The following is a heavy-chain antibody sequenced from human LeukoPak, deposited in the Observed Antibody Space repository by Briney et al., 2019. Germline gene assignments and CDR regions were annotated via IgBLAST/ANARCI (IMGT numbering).Heavy chain of an antibody. CDR3: ARESSIYGSGTDAFDI. J-gene: IGHJ3*02. CDR1: GGSISSGDYS. D-gene: IGHD3-10*01. Sequence: SETLSPTCTVSGGSISSGDYSWSWIRQPPGKGLEWIGYIYYSGSTYYNPSLKSRVTISVDTSKNQFSLKLSSVTAADTAVYYCARESSIYGSGTDAFDIWGQGTMVTVSS. CDR2: IYYSGST. V-gene: IGHV4-30-4*01.